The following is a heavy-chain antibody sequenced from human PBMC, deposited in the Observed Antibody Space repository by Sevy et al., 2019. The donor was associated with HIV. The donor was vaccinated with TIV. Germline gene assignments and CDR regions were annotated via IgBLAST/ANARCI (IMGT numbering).Heavy chain of an antibody. Sequence: GGSLRLSYSASGFTFNYYGMYWVRQAPGKGLQYVSGISSNGDSTDYGDSVKGRFTISRDNSKNTLYLQMSSLRAEDTAVYYCLRDLLRPVVVPAASFDYWGQGTLVTVSS. V-gene: IGHV3-64D*06. CDR2: ISSNGDST. D-gene: IGHD2-2*01. J-gene: IGHJ4*02. CDR3: LRDLLRPVVVPAASFDY. CDR1: GFTFNYYG.